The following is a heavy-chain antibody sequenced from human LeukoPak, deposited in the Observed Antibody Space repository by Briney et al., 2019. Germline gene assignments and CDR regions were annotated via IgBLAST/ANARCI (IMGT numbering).Heavy chain of an antibody. Sequence: GGTLRLSCAASGFTFSSYGMSWVRQAPGKGLEWVSAISGSGGSTYYADSVKGRFTISRDNSKNTLYLQMNSLRAEDTAVYYCARDVAAAGTYYYYMDVWGKGTTVTISS. V-gene: IGHV3-23*01. J-gene: IGHJ6*03. CDR2: ISGSGGST. D-gene: IGHD6-13*01. CDR1: GFTFSSYG. CDR3: ARDVAAAGTYYYYMDV.